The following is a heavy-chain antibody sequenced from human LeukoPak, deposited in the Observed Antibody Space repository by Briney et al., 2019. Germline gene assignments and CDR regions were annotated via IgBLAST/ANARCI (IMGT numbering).Heavy chain of an antibody. CDR3: ARLVGTTTRALDY. D-gene: IGHD1-26*01. Sequence: SETLSLTCTVSGGSISSSSYYWSWIRQPPGQGLEWIGYIYYSGSTNYNPSLKRRVTISVDTSKNQFSLKLSSVTAADTAVYYCARLVGTTTRALDYWGQGTLVTVSS. V-gene: IGHV4-61*05. CDR2: IYYSGST. J-gene: IGHJ4*02. CDR1: GGSISSSSYY.